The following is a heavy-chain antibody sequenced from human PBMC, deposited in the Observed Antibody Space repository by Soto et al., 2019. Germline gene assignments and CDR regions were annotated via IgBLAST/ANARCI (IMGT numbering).Heavy chain of an antibody. CDR2: INHSGST. D-gene: IGHD5-12*01. V-gene: IGHV4-34*01. J-gene: IGHJ3*02. CDR3: AREGSLRDAFDI. CDR1: GGSFSGYY. Sequence: SETLSLTCAVYGGSFSGYYWSWIRQPPGKGLEWIGEINHSGSTNYNPSLKSRVTISVDTSKNQFSLKLSSVTAADTAVYYCAREGSLRDAFDIWGQGTMVTVSS.